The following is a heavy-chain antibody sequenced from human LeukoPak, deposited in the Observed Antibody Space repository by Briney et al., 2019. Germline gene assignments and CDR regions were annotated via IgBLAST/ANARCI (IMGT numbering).Heavy chain of an antibody. CDR2: INPSGGST. V-gene: IGHV1-46*01. CDR1: GYTFTSYY. J-gene: IGHJ4*02. Sequence: ASVKVSCKASGYTFTSYYMHWVRQAPGQGLEWMGIINPSGGSTSYAQKFQGRVTMTRDMSTSTVYMELSSLRSEDTAVYYCATTLRYFDWLFVPHNYFDYWGQGTLVTVSS. D-gene: IGHD3-9*01. CDR3: ATTLRYFDWLFVPHNYFDY.